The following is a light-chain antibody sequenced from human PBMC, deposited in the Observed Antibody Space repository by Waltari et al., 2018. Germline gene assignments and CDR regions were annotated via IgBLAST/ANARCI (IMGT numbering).Light chain of an antibody. J-gene: IGLJ2*01. CDR3: SSYLSTNTEV. CDR2: DFN. CDR1: SGTVGAYVH. Sequence: QSALTQPASVSGSPGQSIAFSCTGISGTVGAYVHFSWYQQHPGKAPNLIIFDFNYRPSGVSNRFSSSKSGNTASLTISGLQPEDEADYYCSSYLSTNTEVFGGGTKVTVL. V-gene: IGLV2-14*03.